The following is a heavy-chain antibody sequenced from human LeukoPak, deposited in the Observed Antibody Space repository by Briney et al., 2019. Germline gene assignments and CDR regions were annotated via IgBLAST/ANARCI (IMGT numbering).Heavy chain of an antibody. CDR1: GYTFTSYG. Sequence: ASVKVSCKASGYTFTSYGISWVRQAPGQGLEWMGWISAYNGNTNYAQKLQGRVTMTTDTSTSTAYMELRSLRSDDTAVYYCARGYCSGGSCYGPDYWGQGTLVTVSS. V-gene: IGHV1-18*01. CDR2: ISAYNGNT. J-gene: IGHJ4*02. CDR3: ARGYCSGGSCYGPDY. D-gene: IGHD2-15*01.